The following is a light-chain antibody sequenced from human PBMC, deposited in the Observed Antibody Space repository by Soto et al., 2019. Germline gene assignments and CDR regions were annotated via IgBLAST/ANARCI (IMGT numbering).Light chain of an antibody. J-gene: IGKJ1*01. CDR2: GAS. Sequence: EIVSTQSPGTLSLSPGEGATLSCRASQSVSSSYLAWYQQKPGQAPRLLIYGASSRATGIPDRFSGSGSGTDFTLTISRLEPEDFAVYYGQQYGTSPQWTFGQGTKVDIK. V-gene: IGKV3-20*01. CDR1: QSVSSSY. CDR3: QQYGTSPQWT.